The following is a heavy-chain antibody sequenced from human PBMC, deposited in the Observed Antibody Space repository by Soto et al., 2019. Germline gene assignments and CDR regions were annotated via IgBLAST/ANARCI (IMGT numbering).Heavy chain of an antibody. V-gene: IGHV4-34*01. Sequence: QVQLQQWGAGLLKPSETLSLTCAVYGGSFRGYYCSWIRQPPGKGLEWIGGINHSGSTNYNPSLKRRVTISVDASKNQFSLKVSSVTAADTALYYCAICRGGYDFWSGYYISGWFDSWGQGTLVTVSS. CDR3: AICRGGYDFWSGYYISGWFDS. J-gene: IGHJ5*01. CDR1: GGSFRGYY. CDR2: INHSGST. D-gene: IGHD3-3*01.